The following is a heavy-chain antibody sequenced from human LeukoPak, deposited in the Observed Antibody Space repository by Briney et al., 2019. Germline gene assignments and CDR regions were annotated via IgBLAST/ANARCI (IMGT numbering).Heavy chain of an antibody. CDR1: GFSRRTGGGG. Sequence: SGPTLVKPPQTLTLTCTFSGFSRRTGGGGVGWIRQPPGKALEWLTLSYWDDVKRYSPSLKSRLTITKDTSKNQVVLTMTNMDPVDTATYYCAHSYYGSGIPNFPFDYWGQGTLVTVSS. D-gene: IGHD3-10*01. CDR3: AHSYYGSGIPNFPFDY. J-gene: IGHJ4*02. CDR2: SYWDDVK. V-gene: IGHV2-5*02.